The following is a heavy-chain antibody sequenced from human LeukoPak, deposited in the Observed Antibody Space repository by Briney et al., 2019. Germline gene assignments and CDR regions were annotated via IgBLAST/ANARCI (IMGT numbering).Heavy chain of an antibody. CDR3: AREAQPYGHHLNAFDI. CDR1: GGSISSYY. Sequence: SETLSLTCTVSGGSISSYYWSWIRQPPGKGLEWIGYIYYSGSTNYNPSLKSRVTISVDTSKNQFSLKLSSVTAADTAVYYCAREAQPYGHHLNAFDIWGQGTMVTVSS. CDR2: IYYSGST. D-gene: IGHD1-14*01. J-gene: IGHJ3*02. V-gene: IGHV4-59*01.